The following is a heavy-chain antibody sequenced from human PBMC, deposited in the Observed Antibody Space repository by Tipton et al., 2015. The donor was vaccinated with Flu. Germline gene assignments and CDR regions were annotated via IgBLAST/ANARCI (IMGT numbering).Heavy chain of an antibody. CDR3: ARALPVFMAAAGNGAFDI. V-gene: IGHV4-39*07. CDR2: IYHSGHA. D-gene: IGHD6-13*01. J-gene: IGHJ3*02. CDR1: GGSISNTMYY. Sequence: TLSLTCTVSGGSISNTMYYWGWIRQSPGRGLDWIGSIYHSGHAYYNPSLGSRVAISVDTSKNRFSLTLTSVTAADTAVHYCARALPVFMAAAGNGAFDIWGQSTLVSVSS.